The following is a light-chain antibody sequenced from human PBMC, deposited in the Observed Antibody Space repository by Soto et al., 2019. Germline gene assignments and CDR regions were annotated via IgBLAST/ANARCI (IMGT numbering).Light chain of an antibody. V-gene: IGKV3-20*01. CDR2: DAS. J-gene: IGKJ1*01. CDR3: EQYGSSLPGT. Sequence: EIVLTQSPGTLSLSPGERATLSCRASQTVSSTYLACYQQKPGQAPRLRIYDASSRATGIPDRFSGSVSGTDFTLTISRLEPEDFAVYYCEQYGSSLPGTFGQGTMGEIK. CDR1: QTVSSTY.